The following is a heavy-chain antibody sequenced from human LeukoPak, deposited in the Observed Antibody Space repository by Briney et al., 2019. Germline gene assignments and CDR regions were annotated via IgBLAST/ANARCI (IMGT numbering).Heavy chain of an antibody. V-gene: IGHV1-69*05. J-gene: IGHJ4*02. Sequence: ASVKVSCKASGYTFTSYGISWVRQAPGQGLEWMGGIIPIFGTANYAQKFQGRVTITTDESTSTAYMELSSLRSEDTAVYYCASSMGDYAFDYWGQGTLVTVSS. CDR2: IIPIFGTA. CDR3: ASSMGDYAFDY. D-gene: IGHD4-17*01. CDR1: GYTFTSYG.